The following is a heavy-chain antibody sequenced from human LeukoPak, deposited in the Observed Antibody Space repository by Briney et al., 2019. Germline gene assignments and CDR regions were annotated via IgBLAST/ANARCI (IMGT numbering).Heavy chain of an antibody. CDR3: AKEGDRYGSGSFDY. D-gene: IGHD3-10*01. CDR1: GFTFSSYG. V-gene: IGHV3-30*18. J-gene: IGHJ4*02. CDR2: ISYDGSNK. Sequence: PGGSLRLSCAASGFTFSSYGMHWVRQAPGKGLEWVAVISYDGSNKYYADSVKGRFTTSRDNSKNTLYLQMNSLRAEDTAVYYCAKEGDRYGSGSFDYWGQGTLVTVSS.